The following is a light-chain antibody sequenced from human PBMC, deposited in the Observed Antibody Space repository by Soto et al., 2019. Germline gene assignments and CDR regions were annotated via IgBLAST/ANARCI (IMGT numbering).Light chain of an antibody. CDR1: QSVSSNY. CDR3: QHYVTSLTT. V-gene: IGKV3-20*01. CDR2: GAS. Sequence: EIVLTQSPGTLSLSPGERATLSCRASQSVSSNYLAWYQHKPGQAPRLLIFGASIRVTGIPDRFIGSGSGTDFTLTISRLEPEDFAVYYCQHYVTSLTTFGQGTKVDIK. J-gene: IGKJ1*01.